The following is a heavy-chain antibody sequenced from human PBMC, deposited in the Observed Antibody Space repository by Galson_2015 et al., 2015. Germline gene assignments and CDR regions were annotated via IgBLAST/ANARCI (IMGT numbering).Heavy chain of an antibody. V-gene: IGHV3-23*01. CDR2: ISGGGDIT. D-gene: IGHD3-9*01. CDR3: AKGGYDILTGTPPPLDY. Sequence: SLRLSCAASEFTFSSYAMSWVRQAPGKGLEWVSVISGGGDITYYADSVKGRFTISRDNSKDTLYLQMNSLRAGDTAVIYCAKGGYDILTGTPPPLDYWGQGTLVTVSS. J-gene: IGHJ4*02. CDR1: EFTFSSYA.